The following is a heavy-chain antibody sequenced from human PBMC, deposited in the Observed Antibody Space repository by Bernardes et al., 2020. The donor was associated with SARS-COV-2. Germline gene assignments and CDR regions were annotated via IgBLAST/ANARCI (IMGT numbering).Heavy chain of an antibody. CDR2: ISGSGDQI. V-gene: IGHV3-23*01. J-gene: IGHJ6*02. Sequence: GGSLRLSCAASGLTFSSYAMSWVRQAPGKGLEWVSVISGSGDQIFYAGSVEGRFTISRDNSMNTLYLQMNSLTAEDTAVYYCAKHQGSGSPWYYAMDVWGQGTTVTVS. CDR1: GLTFSSYA. D-gene: IGHD3-10*01. CDR3: AKHQGSGSPWYYAMDV.